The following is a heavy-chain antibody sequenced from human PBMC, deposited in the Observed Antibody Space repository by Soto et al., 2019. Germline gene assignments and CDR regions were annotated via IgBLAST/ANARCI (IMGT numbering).Heavy chain of an antibody. D-gene: IGHD1-1*01. CDR1: GFTFSNYW. CDR3: ARDGI. CDR2: IKQDGSEK. V-gene: IGHV3-7*03. Sequence: PGGSLRLSCAASGFTFSNYWMAWVRQAPGRGLEWVANIKQDGSEKYYVDSVKGRFTISRDNAKNSLYLQLNSLRVEDTAVYYCARDGIWGQGTLVTVSS. J-gene: IGHJ4*02.